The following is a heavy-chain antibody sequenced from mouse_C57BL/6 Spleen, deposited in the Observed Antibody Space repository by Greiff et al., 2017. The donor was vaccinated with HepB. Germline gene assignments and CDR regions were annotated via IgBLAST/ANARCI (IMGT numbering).Heavy chain of an antibody. V-gene: IGHV1-82*01. Sequence: VQLQESGPELVKPGASVKISCKASGYAFSSSWMNWVKQRPGKGLEWIGRIYPGDGDTNYNGKFKGKATLTADKSSSTAYMQLSSLTSDDSAVYFCARNSNYPMDYWGQGTSVTVSS. CDR2: IYPGDGDT. D-gene: IGHD2-5*01. CDR1: GYAFSSSW. J-gene: IGHJ4*01. CDR3: ARNSNYPMDY.